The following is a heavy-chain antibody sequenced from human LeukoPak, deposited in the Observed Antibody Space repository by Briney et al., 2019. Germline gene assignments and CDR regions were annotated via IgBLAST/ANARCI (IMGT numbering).Heavy chain of an antibody. D-gene: IGHD4-11*01. J-gene: IGHJ4*02. Sequence: PGGSLRLSCAASGFTFSSYAMSWVRQAPGKGLGWVSAISGSGGSTYYADSVKGRFTISRDNSKNTLYLQMNSLRAAATAVYYCAKAPSPKKNDYSNSKSPHWGQGTLVTVSS. CDR3: AKAPSPKKNDYSNSKSPH. CDR2: ISGSGGST. V-gene: IGHV3-23*01. CDR1: GFTFSSYA.